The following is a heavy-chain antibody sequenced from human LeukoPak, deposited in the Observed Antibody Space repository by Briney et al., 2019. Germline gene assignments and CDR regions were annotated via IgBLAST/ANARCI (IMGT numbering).Heavy chain of an antibody. Sequence: PGGSLRLSCAVSGLTFRNYGMHWVRQAPGKGLEWVAIIYYDGSEKYYVDSVKGRFTISRDNSKNTLYLQMNSLRAEDTALYYCASGGGGRGGINYFDYWGQGTLVTVSS. J-gene: IGHJ4*02. CDR2: IYYDGSEK. CDR1: GLTFRNYG. V-gene: IGHV3-33*01. D-gene: IGHD2-15*01. CDR3: ASGGGGRGGINYFDY.